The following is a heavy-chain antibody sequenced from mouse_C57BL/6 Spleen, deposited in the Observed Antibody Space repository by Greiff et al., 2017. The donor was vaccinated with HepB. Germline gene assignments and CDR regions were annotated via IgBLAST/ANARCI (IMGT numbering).Heavy chain of an antibody. D-gene: IGHD3-1*01. Sequence: VQLQQSGSELVKPGASVKLSCKASGYTFTSYWMHWVKQRPGQGLEWIGNINPSNGGTNYNEKFKSKATLTVDKSSSTAYMQLSSLTSEDSAVYDCARSGNYYAMDYWGQGTSVTVSS. CDR1: GYTFTSYW. V-gene: IGHV1-53*01. CDR2: INPSNGGT. CDR3: ARSGNYYAMDY. J-gene: IGHJ4*01.